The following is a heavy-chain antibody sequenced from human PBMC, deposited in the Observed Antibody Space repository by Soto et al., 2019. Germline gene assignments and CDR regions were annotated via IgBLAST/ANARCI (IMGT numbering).Heavy chain of an antibody. D-gene: IGHD1-1*01. Sequence: GGSLRLSCAASGFTFSSYAMHWVRQAPGKGLEWVAVISYDGSNKYYADSVKGRFTISRDNSKNTLYLQMNSLRAEDTAVYYCARERWNDSRSWIFDYWGQGTLVTVSS. J-gene: IGHJ4*02. CDR2: ISYDGSNK. V-gene: IGHV3-30-3*01. CDR1: GFTFSSYA. CDR3: ARERWNDSRSWIFDY.